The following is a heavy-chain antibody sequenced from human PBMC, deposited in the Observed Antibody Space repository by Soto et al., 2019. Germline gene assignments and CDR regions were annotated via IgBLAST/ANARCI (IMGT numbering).Heavy chain of an antibody. CDR1: GYTFTSYA. V-gene: IGHV1-3*01. CDR3: ARDPRSSRSLITGGPWFDP. Sequence: ASVKVSCKASGYTFTSYAMHWVRQAPGQRLEWMGWINAGNGNTKYSQKFQGRVTITRDTSASTAYMELSSLRSEDTAVYYCARDPRSSRSLITGGPWFDPWGQGTLVTVSS. J-gene: IGHJ5*02. D-gene: IGHD6-13*01. CDR2: INAGNGNT.